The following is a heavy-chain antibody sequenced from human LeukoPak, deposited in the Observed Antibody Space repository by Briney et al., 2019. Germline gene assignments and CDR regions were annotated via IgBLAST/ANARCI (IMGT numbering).Heavy chain of an antibody. D-gene: IGHD3-22*01. CDR3: AKDRYYDSSGYWNY. CDR1: GFTYSSYS. Sequence: GGSLRLSCAASGFTYSSYSMNWVRQAPGKGLEWVSSISSSSSYIYYADSVKGRFTISRDNAKNSLYLQMNSLRAEDTAVYYCAKDRYYDSSGYWNYWGQGTLVTVSS. CDR2: ISSSSSYI. J-gene: IGHJ4*02. V-gene: IGHV3-21*04.